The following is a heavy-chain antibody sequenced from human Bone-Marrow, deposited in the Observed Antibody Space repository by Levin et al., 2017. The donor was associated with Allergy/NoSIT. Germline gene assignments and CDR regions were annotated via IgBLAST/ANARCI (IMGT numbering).Heavy chain of an antibody. J-gene: IGHJ4*02. V-gene: IGHV3-72*01. CDR3: AREGDSSAYYIDFDY. D-gene: IGHD6-19*01. Sequence: LSLTCAASGFRFNDHSMNWVRQAPGKGLEWVGRTRNKANIYTTEYAASVKGRFTISRDDSRSSLFLQMNSLQTEDTAVYYCAREGDSSAYYIDFDYWGQGTLVTVSS. CDR1: GFRFNDHS. CDR2: TRNKANIYTT.